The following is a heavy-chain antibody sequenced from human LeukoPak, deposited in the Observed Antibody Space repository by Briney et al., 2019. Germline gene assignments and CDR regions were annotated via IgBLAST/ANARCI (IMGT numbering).Heavy chain of an antibody. CDR1: GYTFTSNY. Sequence: PTASVKVSCKAFGYTFTSNYMHWVRQAPGQGPEWMGVISPSGGSTTYAQKFQGRVTLTRDMSTSTDYLELSSLRSKDTAVYYCARDNSVRDEAWWFNPWGQGTLVTVSS. CDR3: ARDNSVRDEAWWFNP. D-gene: IGHD5-24*01. CDR2: ISPSGGST. V-gene: IGHV1-46*01. J-gene: IGHJ5*02.